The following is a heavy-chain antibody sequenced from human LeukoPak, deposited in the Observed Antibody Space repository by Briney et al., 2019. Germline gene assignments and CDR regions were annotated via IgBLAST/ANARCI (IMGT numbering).Heavy chain of an antibody. D-gene: IGHD7-27*01. J-gene: IGHJ2*01. CDR2: IYPGGPDT. CDR1: GYRFTSYW. CDR3: ARRFSTGGHWYFDL. V-gene: IGHV5-51*01. Sequence: GESLKISCKGSGYRFTSYWIGWVRQMPGKGLEWMGIIYPGGPDTTYSPSFQGRVTISADKSISTAYLQWSSLKASDTAMYYCARRFSTGGHWYFDLWGRGTLVTVSS.